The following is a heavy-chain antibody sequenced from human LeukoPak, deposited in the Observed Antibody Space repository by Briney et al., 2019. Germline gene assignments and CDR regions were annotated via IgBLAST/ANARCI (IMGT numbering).Heavy chain of an antibody. CDR3: TIAPNSGWTGY. Sequence: GGSLRLSCAASGFTFSNAWMSWVRQAPGKGLEWVGRIKTKIEGATTDYAAPVKGRFTISRDDSKNTVYLQMNSLKPEDTAVYYCTIAPNSGWTGYWGQGTLVTVSS. D-gene: IGHD6-19*01. CDR2: IKTKIEGATT. V-gene: IGHV3-15*01. J-gene: IGHJ4*02. CDR1: GFTFSNAW.